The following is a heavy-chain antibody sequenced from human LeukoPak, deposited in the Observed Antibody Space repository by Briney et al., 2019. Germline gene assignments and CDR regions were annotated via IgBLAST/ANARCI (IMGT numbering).Heavy chain of an antibody. CDR1: GFTFSTYS. CDR3: WRDCRSSACWIYAS. J-gene: IGHJ4*02. Sequence: GGSLGLSCPASGFTFSTYSMNLVRQAPGKGQEWVSSIRSISSYIYYADSVQGRLTLTRDNAKNSLYLQMNSLGAEGPAWYYCWRDCRSSACWIYASRGQGTLVTVSS. V-gene: IGHV3-21*01. D-gene: IGHD2-2*01. CDR2: IRSISSYI.